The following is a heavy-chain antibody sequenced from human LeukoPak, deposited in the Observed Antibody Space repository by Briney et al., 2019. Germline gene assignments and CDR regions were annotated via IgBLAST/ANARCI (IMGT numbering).Heavy chain of an antibody. J-gene: IGHJ6*03. CDR2: ISGSGGST. D-gene: IGHD6-6*01. V-gene: IGHV3-23*01. CDR1: GFTFSSYA. Sequence: PGGSLRLSCAASGFTFSSYAMSWVRQAPGKGLEWVSAISGSGGSTYYADSVKGRFTISRDNFKNTLYLQMNSLRAEDTAVYYCAKRALGPQPYYYYYYMDVWGKGTTVTVSS. CDR3: AKRALGPQPYYYYYYMDV.